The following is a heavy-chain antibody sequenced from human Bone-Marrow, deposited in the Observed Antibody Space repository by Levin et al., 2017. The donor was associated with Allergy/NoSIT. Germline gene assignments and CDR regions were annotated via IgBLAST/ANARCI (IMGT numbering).Heavy chain of an antibody. D-gene: IGHD3-10*01. CDR1: GFTFSSYA. V-gene: IGHV3-30-3*01. CDR3: ANPADGSGSYYNGGDAFDS. J-gene: IGHJ3*02. Sequence: GGSLRLSCAASGFTFSSYAMHWVRQAPGKGLEWVAVISYDGSNKYYADSVKGRFTISRDNSKNTLYLQMNSLRAEDTAVYYCANPADGSGSYYNGGDAFDSWGQGTMVTVSS. CDR2: ISYDGSNK.